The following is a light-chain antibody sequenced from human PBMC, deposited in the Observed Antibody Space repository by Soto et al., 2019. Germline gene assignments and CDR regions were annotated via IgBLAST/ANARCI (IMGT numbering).Light chain of an antibody. CDR3: QQYGSSPVT. J-gene: IGKJ3*01. CDR1: QSVSSSY. Sequence: EIVLTQSPGTLSLSPGERATLSCRASQSVSSSYLAWYQQKPGQAPRLLIYGASSRATGIPDRFSGSGSGTDFTLTISRLEPEDFAVYYCQQYGSSPVTFGPGTKVVIK. CDR2: GAS. V-gene: IGKV3-20*01.